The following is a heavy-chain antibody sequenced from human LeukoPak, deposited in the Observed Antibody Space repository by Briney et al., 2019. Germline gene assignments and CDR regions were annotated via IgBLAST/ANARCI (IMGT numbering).Heavy chain of an antibody. Sequence: ASVKVSCKASGYTFTHHGISWVRQAPGQGLEGMGWISCYNGDTMYAQNVQGRVTMTTETSTRTAYIELRSLRSDDTAMYYCARDPSNSSGYHAHFDSWGQGTLVTVSS. J-gene: IGHJ4*02. V-gene: IGHV1-18*01. CDR3: ARDPSNSSGYHAHFDS. CDR1: GYTFTHHG. D-gene: IGHD3-22*01. CDR2: ISCYNGDT.